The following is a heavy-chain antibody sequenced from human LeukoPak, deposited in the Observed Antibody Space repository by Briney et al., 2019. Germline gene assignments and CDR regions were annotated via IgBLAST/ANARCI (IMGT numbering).Heavy chain of an antibody. CDR1: GVSISSTSYY. V-gene: IGHV4-30-4*01. Sequence: SETLSLTFTVSGVSISSTSYYWSWIRQPPGKGLEWIGYIYYSGSTYYSPSLKSRVTMSVDTSNNQFSLKLTSVTAADTAIYYCYGSGIWGQGTLVTVSS. CDR3: YGSGI. D-gene: IGHD3-10*01. J-gene: IGHJ4*02. CDR2: IYYSGST.